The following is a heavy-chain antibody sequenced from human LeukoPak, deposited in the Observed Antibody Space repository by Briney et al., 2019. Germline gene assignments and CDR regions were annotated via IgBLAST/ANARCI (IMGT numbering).Heavy chain of an antibody. CDR1: GHTFTSYG. D-gene: IGHD5-12*01. J-gene: IGHJ2*01. CDR3: ARDTDIVATTPDWYFDL. Sequence: ASVKVSCKASGHTFTSYGISWVRQAPGQGLEWMGWISAYNGNTNYAQKLQGRVTMTTDTSTGTAYMELRSLRSDDTAVYYCARDTDIVATTPDWYFDLWGRGTLVTVSS. CDR2: ISAYNGNT. V-gene: IGHV1-18*04.